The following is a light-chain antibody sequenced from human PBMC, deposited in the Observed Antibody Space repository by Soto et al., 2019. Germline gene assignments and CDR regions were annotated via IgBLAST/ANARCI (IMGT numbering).Light chain of an antibody. Sequence: DIQMNQSPSSLSASVGDRVTINCRASQSISSYLNWYQQKPGKAPKLLIYAASSLQSVVPSRFSGSGSETDFTLTISSLQPEYLATYYCQQSYSTPWTFGQGTKVEIK. V-gene: IGKV1-39*01. CDR2: AAS. CDR3: QQSYSTPWT. CDR1: QSISSY. J-gene: IGKJ1*01.